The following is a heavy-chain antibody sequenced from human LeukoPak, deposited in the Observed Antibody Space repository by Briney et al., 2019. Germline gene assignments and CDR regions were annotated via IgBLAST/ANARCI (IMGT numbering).Heavy chain of an antibody. V-gene: IGHV3-7*01. D-gene: IGHD3-9*01. CDR1: GYTFSSYW. Sequence: PGGSLRLSCAASGYTFSSYWMSWVRQAPGKGLEWVANIKQDGSEKYYVDSVKGRFTISRDNAKNSLYLQMNSLRAEDTAAYYCARYYDIWGVVGYYYYGMDVWGQGTTVTVSS. J-gene: IGHJ6*02. CDR3: ARYYDIWGVVGYYYYGMDV. CDR2: IKQDGSEK.